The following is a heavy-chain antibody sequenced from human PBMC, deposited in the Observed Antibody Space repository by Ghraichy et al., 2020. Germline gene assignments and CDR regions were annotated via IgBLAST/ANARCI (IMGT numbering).Heavy chain of an antibody. Sequence: SETLSLTCNVSGGSISGYYWSWIRQPPGKGLEWIGYIYYSGSTNYNPSLNSRVTISLDTSKNQLSLNLSSVTAADTAVYYCARQLLGGARKDLDCWGQGTMVTVSS. J-gene: IGHJ4*02. V-gene: IGHV4-59*08. CDR2: IYYSGST. D-gene: IGHD1-26*01. CDR3: ARQLLGGARKDLDC. CDR1: GGSISGYY.